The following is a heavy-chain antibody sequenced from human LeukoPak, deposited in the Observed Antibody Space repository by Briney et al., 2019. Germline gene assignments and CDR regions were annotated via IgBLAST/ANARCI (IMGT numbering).Heavy chain of an antibody. CDR3: VKERSSYYDY. Sequence: SETLSLTCTVSGGSISSSSYYWGWIRQPPGKGLEWIGSIYYSGSTYYNPSLKSRVTISVDTSKNQFSLKLSSVTAADTAVYYCVKERSSYYDYWGQGTLVTVSS. J-gene: IGHJ4*02. CDR2: IYYSGST. D-gene: IGHD3-22*01. V-gene: IGHV4-39*02. CDR1: GGSISSSSYY.